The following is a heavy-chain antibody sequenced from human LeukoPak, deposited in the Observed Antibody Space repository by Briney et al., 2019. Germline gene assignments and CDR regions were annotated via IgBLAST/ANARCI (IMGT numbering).Heavy chain of an antibody. D-gene: IGHD5-24*01. CDR1: GFTFSSYA. Sequence: GGSLRLSCAASGFTFSSYAMNWVRQAPGKGLEWVSSLSGSGDDTYYADSVKGRFTISRDNAKNTLYLQMNSLRAEDTAFYYCAKLLRDVTIYDFWGHGALVTVSS. J-gene: IGHJ4*01. V-gene: IGHV3-23*01. CDR2: LSGSGDDT. CDR3: AKLLRDVTIYDF.